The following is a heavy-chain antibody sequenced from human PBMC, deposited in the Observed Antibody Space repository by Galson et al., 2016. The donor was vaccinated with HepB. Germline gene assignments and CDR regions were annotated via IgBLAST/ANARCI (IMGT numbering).Heavy chain of an antibody. J-gene: IGHJ4*02. D-gene: IGHD3-10*01. CDR1: GGSVNNGDYY. CDR3: ARVSMVQGAPGFFDS. V-gene: IGHV4-31*03. CDR2: IYYSGST. Sequence: LSLTCTVSGGSVNNGDYYWTWIRQHPGKGLEWIGYIYYSGSTHYNPSLMSRLIISVDTSKRQFSLNLSSVTAADTAVYYCARVSMVQGAPGFFDSWGQGTLVTASS.